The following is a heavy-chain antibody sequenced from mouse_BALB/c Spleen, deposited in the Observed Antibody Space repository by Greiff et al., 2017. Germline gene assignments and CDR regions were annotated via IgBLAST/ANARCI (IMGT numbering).Heavy chain of an antibody. V-gene: IGHV1S135*01. CDR2: IDPFNGGT. CDR1: GYSFTSYY. J-gene: IGHJ3*01. CDR3: ATYYGSSYVRFAY. Sequence: VQLKQSGPELMKPGASVKISCKASGYSFTSYYMHWVKQSHGKSLEWIGYIDPFNGGTSYNQKFKGKATLTVDKSSSTAYMHLSSLTSEDSAVYYCATYYGSSYVRFAYWGQGTLVTVSA. D-gene: IGHD1-1*01.